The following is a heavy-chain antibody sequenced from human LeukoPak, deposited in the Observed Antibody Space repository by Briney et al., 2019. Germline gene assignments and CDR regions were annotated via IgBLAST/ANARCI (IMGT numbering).Heavy chain of an antibody. CDR1: GFTFSTYT. Sequence: GGSLRLSCAASGFTFSTYTMNWFRQAPGRGLEWVSSISSRSSYIYDADSVKGRFTISRDNAGKSLFLQMNSLRVEDTAVYFCAGFPGYSYGDLSYYGLRVWGQGTTVTVSS. V-gene: IGHV3-21*04. CDR2: ISSRSSYI. D-gene: IGHD5-18*01. J-gene: IGHJ6*02. CDR3: AGFPGYSYGDLSYYGLRV.